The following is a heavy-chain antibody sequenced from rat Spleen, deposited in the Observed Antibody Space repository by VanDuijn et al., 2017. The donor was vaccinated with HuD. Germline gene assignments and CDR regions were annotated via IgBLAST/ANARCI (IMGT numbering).Heavy chain of an antibody. V-gene: IGHV2-30*01. CDR1: GFSLNSYN. Sequence: QVQLKESGPGLVQPSQTLSLTCTVSGFSLNSYNVHWVRQSTGKGLEWMGIIWTGGSTDYNSALKSRLSISRDTSKSQVFLKMNSLQTEDIATYYCSREDYYGYALDYWGQGVMVTVSS. D-gene: IGHD1-7*01. J-gene: IGHJ2*01. CDR2: IWTGGST. CDR3: SREDYYGYALDY.